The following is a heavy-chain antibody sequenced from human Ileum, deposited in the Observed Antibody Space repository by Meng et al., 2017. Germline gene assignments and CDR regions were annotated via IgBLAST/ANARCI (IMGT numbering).Heavy chain of an antibody. J-gene: IGHJ4*02. CDR2: IKNDGSST. Sequence: GESLKVSCAASGFTFNGYWMHWVRQGPGKGLVWVSQIKNDGSSTDYADSVKGRFTISRDNAKNMLYLQMNSLRAEDTAVYYCARGRYASVGFDYWGQGTLVTVSS. D-gene: IGHD2-2*01. V-gene: IGHV3-74*01. CDR1: GFTFNGYW. CDR3: ARGRYASVGFDY.